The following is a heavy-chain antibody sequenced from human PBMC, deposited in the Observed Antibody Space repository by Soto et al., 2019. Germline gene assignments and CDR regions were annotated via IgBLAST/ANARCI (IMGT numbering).Heavy chain of an antibody. D-gene: IGHD6-13*01. CDR3: ARDVSPGSSSLYLDAFDI. CDR2: IKQDGSKK. CDR1: GFTLSMYW. Sequence: EVQLAESGGGLVQPGGSLRLSCAASGFTLSMYWMTWVRQAPGRGLEWVANIKQDGSKKSYLDSVRCRFTISSDNVMNSLYLQMDSLRAEDTALYYCARDVSPGSSSLYLDAFDIWGQGTMVIVSS. V-gene: IGHV3-7*05. J-gene: IGHJ3*02.